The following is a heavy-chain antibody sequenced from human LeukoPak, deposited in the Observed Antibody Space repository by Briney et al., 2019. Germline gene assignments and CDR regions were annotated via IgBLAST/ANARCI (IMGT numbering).Heavy chain of an antibody. Sequence: GGSLRLSCAASGFTFSSYAMHWVRQAPGKGLVWVAVISYDGSNKYYADSVKGRFTISRDNSKNTLYLQMNSLRAEDTAVYYCARDPYDFWSRGYYDSSGYFDCWGQGTLVTVSS. V-gene: IGHV3-30-3*01. CDR2: ISYDGSNK. CDR1: GFTFSSYA. J-gene: IGHJ4*02. CDR3: ARDPYDFWSRGYYDSSGYFDC. D-gene: IGHD3-22*01.